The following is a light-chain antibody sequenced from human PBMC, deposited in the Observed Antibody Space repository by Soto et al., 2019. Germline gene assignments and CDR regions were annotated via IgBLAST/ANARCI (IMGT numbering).Light chain of an antibody. CDR1: QSISTK. CDR3: QQRSNWPPWT. CDR2: GAS. J-gene: IGKJ1*01. Sequence: EIVMTQSPATLSMSPGERATLSCRASQSISTKVAWYQQKPGQAPRLLIYGASSRATGIPDRFSGSGSGTDFTLTISSLEPEDFAVYYCQQRSNWPPWTFGQGTKVDIK. V-gene: IGKV3-11*01.